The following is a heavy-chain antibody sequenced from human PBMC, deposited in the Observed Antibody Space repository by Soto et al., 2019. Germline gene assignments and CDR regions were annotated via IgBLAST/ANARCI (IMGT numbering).Heavy chain of an antibody. J-gene: IGHJ6*03. Sequence: EVQLVESGGGLVKPGGSLRLSCAASGFTFSSYSMNWVRQAPGKGLEWVSSISSSSSYIYYADSVKGRFTISRDNAKNSLYLQMNSLRAEDTAVYYCVRDVIPGLSVYYYYMDVWGKGTTVTVSS. CDR1: GFTFSSYS. CDR2: ISSSSSYI. D-gene: IGHD2-21*01. V-gene: IGHV3-21*01. CDR3: VRDVIPGLSVYYYYMDV.